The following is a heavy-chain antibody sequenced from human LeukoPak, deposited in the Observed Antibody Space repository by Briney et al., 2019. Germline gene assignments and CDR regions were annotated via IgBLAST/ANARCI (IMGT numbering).Heavy chain of an antibody. CDR3: ARESAGSGSYDH. D-gene: IGHD3-10*01. V-gene: IGHV4-30-4*01. Sequence: SETLSLTCTVSGGSISSGDYYWSWIRQPPGKGLEWIGYIYYSGSTYYNPSLKSRVTISVDTSKNQFSLKLSSVTAADTAVYYCARESAGSGSYDHWGQGTLVTVSS. J-gene: IGHJ4*02. CDR1: GGSISSGDYY. CDR2: IYYSGST.